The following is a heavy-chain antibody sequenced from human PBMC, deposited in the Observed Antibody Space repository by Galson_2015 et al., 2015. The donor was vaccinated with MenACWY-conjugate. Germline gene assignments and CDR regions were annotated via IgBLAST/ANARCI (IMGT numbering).Heavy chain of an antibody. J-gene: IGHJ4*02. CDR1: GITFSDYS. V-gene: IGHV3-48*02. CDR3: AREKSNYLGY. CDR2: ISSRSSTI. Sequence: SLRLSCAASGITFSDYSMNWVRQAPGKGLEWVASISSRSSTIYYADSVKGRFTISRDNAKDSLYLQMNSLRDKDTAVYFCAREKSNYLGYWGQGTLVTVSS.